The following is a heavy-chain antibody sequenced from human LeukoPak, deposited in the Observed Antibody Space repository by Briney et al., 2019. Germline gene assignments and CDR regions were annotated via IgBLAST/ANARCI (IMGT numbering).Heavy chain of an antibody. CDR2: IWYDGSNK. J-gene: IGHJ4*02. D-gene: IGHD3-10*01. CDR3: AVYGSGLRGY. V-gene: IGHV3-33*01. CDR1: GFTFSSYG. Sequence: GGSLRPSCAASGFTFSSYGMHWVRQAPGKGLEWVAVIWYDGSNKYYADSVKGRFTISRDNSKNTLYLQMNSLRAEDTAVYYCAVYGSGLRGYWGQGTLVTVSS.